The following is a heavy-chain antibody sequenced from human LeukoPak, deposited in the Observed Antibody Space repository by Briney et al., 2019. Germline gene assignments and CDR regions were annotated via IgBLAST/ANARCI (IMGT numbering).Heavy chain of an antibody. CDR3: TTDFLKYGDTFDF. D-gene: IGHD4-17*01. J-gene: IGHJ4*02. Sequence: GGSLRLSCAASGFSFSNAWMNWVRQAPRQGLEWVGRVKSETAGATTDYTAPVKGRFTISRDDSKNMLYLQMNSLKTEDTAVYYCTTDFLKYGDTFDFWGQGTLVTVSS. CDR1: GFSFSNAW. CDR2: VKSETAGATT. V-gene: IGHV3-15*01.